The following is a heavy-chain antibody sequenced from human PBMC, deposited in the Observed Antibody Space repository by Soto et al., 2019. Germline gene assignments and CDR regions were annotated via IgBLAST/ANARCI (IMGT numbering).Heavy chain of an antibody. D-gene: IGHD3-10*01. V-gene: IGHV3-13*01. J-gene: IGHJ6*01. Sequence: GGSLRLSCAASGFTFSSYDMHWVRQATGKGLEWVSAIGTAGDTYYPGSVKGRFTISRENAKNSLYLQMNSLRAEDTAVYYCARDQVLLWFGDHYYYYGMDVRGQGTTVTVSS. CDR2: IGTAGDT. CDR3: ARDQVLLWFGDHYYYYGMDV. CDR1: GFTFSSYD.